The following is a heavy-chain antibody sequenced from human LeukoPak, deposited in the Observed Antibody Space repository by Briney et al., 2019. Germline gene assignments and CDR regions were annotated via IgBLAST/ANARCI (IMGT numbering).Heavy chain of an antibody. V-gene: IGHV4-39*01. CDR2: IYYSGST. CDR1: GGSISSYY. J-gene: IGHJ6*03. CDR3: ARRADYYMDV. D-gene: IGHD6-19*01. Sequence: SETLSLTCTVSGGSISSYYWGWIRQPPGKGLEWIGSIYYSGSTYYNPSLKSRVTISVDTSKNQFSLKLSSVTAADTAVYYCARRADYYMDVWGKGTTVTVSS.